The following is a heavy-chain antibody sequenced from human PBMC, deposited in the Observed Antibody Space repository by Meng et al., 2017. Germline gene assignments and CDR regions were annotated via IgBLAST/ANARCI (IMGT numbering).Heavy chain of an antibody. CDR1: GFTFSSYS. CDR2: ISSSSSYI. CDR3: ARGYYFYYGMDV. D-gene: IGHD2-15*01. V-gene: IGHV3-21*01. Sequence: GGFLRLSCAASGFTFSSYSMNWVRQAPGKGLEWLSSISSSSSYIYYADSVKGRFTISRDNAKNSLYLQMNSLRTEDTAVYYCARGYYFYYGMDVWVQGTTVTVSS. J-gene: IGHJ6*02.